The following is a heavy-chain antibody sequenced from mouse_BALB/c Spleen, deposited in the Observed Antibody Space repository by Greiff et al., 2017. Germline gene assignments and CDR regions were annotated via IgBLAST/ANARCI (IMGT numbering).Heavy chain of an antibody. CDR1: GFSLTGYG. CDR2: IWGDGST. V-gene: IGHV2-6-7*01. Sequence: VMLVESGPGLVAPSQSLSITCTVSGFSLTGYGVNWVRQPPGKGLEWLGMIWGDGSTDYNSALKSRLSISKDNSKSQVFLKMNSLQTDDTARYYCARGEVTTLYYYAMDYWGQGTSDTVSS. CDR3: ARGEVTTLYYYAMDY. D-gene: IGHD2-1*01. J-gene: IGHJ4*01.